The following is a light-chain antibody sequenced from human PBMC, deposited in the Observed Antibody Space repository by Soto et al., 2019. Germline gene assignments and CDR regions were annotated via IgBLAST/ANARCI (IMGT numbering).Light chain of an antibody. V-gene: IGKV3-15*01. J-gene: IGKJ1*01. CDR1: QSVSSN. CDR3: QQYNNWPPWT. Sequence: EIVMTQSPATLSVSPGERATLSCRASQSVSSNLAWSQQKPGQAPRLLIYGASTRATGIPARFSGSGSGTEFTLTIRSLQSEDFAVYYCQQYNNWPPWTFGQGTKVEIK. CDR2: GAS.